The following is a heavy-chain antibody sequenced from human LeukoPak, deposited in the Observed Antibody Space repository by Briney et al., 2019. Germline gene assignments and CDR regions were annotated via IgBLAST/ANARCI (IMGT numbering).Heavy chain of an antibody. CDR3: ARTTGGALRFLEWLQPHYYYMDV. J-gene: IGHJ6*03. D-gene: IGHD3-3*01. V-gene: IGHV4-59*01. CDR1: GGSISSYY. Sequence: PSETLSLTCTVSGGSISSYYWSWIRQPPGKGLEWIGYIYYSGSTNYNPSLKSRVTISVDTSKNQFSLKLSSVTAADTAVYYCARTTGGALRFLEWLQPHYYYMDVWGKGTTVTVSS. CDR2: IYYSGST.